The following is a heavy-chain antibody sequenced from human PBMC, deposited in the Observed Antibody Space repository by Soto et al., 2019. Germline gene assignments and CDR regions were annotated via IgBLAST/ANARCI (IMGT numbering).Heavy chain of an antibody. CDR2: INHSGST. J-gene: IGHJ6*01. CDR3: ARVMWGSSWYYYYYGMEV. CDR1: GGSFSGYY. D-gene: IGHD6-13*01. Sequence: PSETLSLTCAAYGGSFSGYYWSWIRQPPGKGLEWIGEINHSGSTNYNPSLKSRVTISVDTSKNQFSLKLSSVTAADTAVYYCARVMWGSSWYYYYYGMEVWGQGPTVTVS. V-gene: IGHV4-34*01.